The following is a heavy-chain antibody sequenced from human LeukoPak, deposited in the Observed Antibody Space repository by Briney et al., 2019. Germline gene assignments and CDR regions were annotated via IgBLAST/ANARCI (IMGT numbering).Heavy chain of an antibody. CDR1: GYTFTTYG. D-gene: IGHD4-17*01. CDR2: INTYNDNT. Sequence: ASVKVSCKASGYTFTTYGISWVRQAPGQGFEWMGWINTYNDNTNYAHKFRGRVTMTTDTSTRTVYMEVRSLRSDDTAVYYCARDPADHGDLREDAHYYALDVWGQGTTVTVSS. J-gene: IGHJ6*02. V-gene: IGHV1-18*04. CDR3: ARDPADHGDLREDAHYYALDV.